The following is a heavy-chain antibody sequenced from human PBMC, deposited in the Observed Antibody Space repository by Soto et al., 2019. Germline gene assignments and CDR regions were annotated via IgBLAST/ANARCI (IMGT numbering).Heavy chain of an antibody. V-gene: IGHV1-58*01. D-gene: IGHD3-16*01. J-gene: IGHJ6*02. CDR3: AAGVMAGQDYYYGMEV. CDR2: IVVATANT. Sequence: ASVKVSCKASGFTFTNSAVQWVRQARGRRLEWIGWIVVATANTDYAQKFQERVAITRDMSTSTTYMELSSLRSEDTAVYYCAAGVMAGQDYYYGMEVWGQGTTVTVSS. CDR1: GFTFTNSA.